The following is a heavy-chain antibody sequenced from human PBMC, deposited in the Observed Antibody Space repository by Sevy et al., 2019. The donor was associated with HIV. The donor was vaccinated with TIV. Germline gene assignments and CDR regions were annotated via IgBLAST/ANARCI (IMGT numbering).Heavy chain of an antibody. CDR2: INPNSGGT. J-gene: IGHJ5*02. CDR3: ASYSDNGGAFDP. D-gene: IGHD1-26*01. CDR1: GYSFTGHY. V-gene: IGHV1-2*02. Sequence: ASVKVSCKASGYSFTGHYIHWFRQAPGQGLEWMGWINPNSGGTKFAQKFQGRVTMTRDTSISTAYMELSRLKSDDTAVFYYASYSDNGGAFDPWGQGTLVTVSS.